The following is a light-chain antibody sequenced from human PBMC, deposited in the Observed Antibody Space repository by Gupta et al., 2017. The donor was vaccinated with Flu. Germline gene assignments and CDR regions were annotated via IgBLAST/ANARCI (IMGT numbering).Light chain of an antibody. Sequence: ITCRASQGISNHLAWYQYKPGEVPKLLIRAASTLQSGVPSRFSGDGSGTDFTLTISSLQPEDVATYYCQKYNDVPYTFGQGTKLEIK. CDR1: QGISNH. J-gene: IGKJ2*01. V-gene: IGKV1-27*01. CDR2: AAS. CDR3: QKYNDVPYT.